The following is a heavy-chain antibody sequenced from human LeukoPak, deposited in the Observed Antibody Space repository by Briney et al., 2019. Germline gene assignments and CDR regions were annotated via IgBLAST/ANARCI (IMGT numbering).Heavy chain of an antibody. CDR2: ISSSSSYI. CDR1: GFTFSSYS. CDR3: ARDRYGGYDLADY. J-gene: IGHJ4*02. Sequence: PGGSLRLSCAASGFTFSSYSMNWVRQAPGKGLEWVSSISSSSSYIYYADSVKGRFTISRDNAKNSLYLQMNSLRAEDTAVYYCARDRYGGYDLADYWGQGTLVTVSS. V-gene: IGHV3-21*01. D-gene: IGHD5-12*01.